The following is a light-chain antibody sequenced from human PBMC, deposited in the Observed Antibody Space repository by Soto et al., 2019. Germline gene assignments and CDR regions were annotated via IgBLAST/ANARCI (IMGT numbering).Light chain of an antibody. CDR2: DAS. V-gene: IGKV3-11*01. CDR1: QSVSSY. CDR3: QQRSNWPPT. J-gene: IGKJ1*01. Sequence: EILLTQSPANLSLSPGERATLSCRASQSVSSYLAWYQQKPGQAPRLLIYDASNRATGIPARFSGSGSGTDFTLTISSLEPEDFAVYYCQQRSNWPPTFGQGTKVDIK.